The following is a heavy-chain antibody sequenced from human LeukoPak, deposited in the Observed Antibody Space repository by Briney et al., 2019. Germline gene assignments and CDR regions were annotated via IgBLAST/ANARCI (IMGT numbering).Heavy chain of an antibody. D-gene: IGHD1-7*01. CDR1: GGSISSYY. CDR2: IYYSGST. V-gene: IGHV4-59*01. Sequence: PSETLSLTCTVSGGSISSYYWSWIRQPPGKGLEWIGYIYYSGSTNYNPSLKSRVTISVDTSKNQFSLKLSSVTAADTAVYYCAREVTTGTTVLPSYMDVWGKGTTVTVSS. J-gene: IGHJ6*03. CDR3: AREVTTGTTVLPSYMDV.